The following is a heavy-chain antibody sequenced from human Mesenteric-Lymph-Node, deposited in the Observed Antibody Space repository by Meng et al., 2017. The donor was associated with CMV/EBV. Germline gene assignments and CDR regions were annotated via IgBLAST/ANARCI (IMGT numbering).Heavy chain of an antibody. V-gene: IGHV3-23*03. CDR1: GIILAHYA. CDR3: ATWVRALDF. D-gene: IGHD2-21*01. CDR2: NYSDHNT. J-gene: IGHJ4*02. Sequence: LGLSCRGYGIILAHYAMNWVRQEAGKGLDGVRVNYSDHNTHYADTVKGRFTITRDDSKKKMHRQMNTVRDDDTDVYYCATWVRALDFWGQGTVVTVSS.